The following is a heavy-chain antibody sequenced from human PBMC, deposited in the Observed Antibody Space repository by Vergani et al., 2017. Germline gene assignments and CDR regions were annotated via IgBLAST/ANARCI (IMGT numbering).Heavy chain of an antibody. CDR2: IYYSGST. CDR1: GGSISSSSYY. Sequence: QLQLQESGPGLVKPSETLSLTCTVSGGSISSSSYYWGWIRQPPGKGLEWIGSIYYSGSTYYNPSLKSRVTISVDTSKNQFSLKLSSVTAADTAVYYCARAEGSGSYYPVPFDYWGQGTLVTVSS. V-gene: IGHV4-39*07. J-gene: IGHJ4*02. CDR3: ARAEGSGSYYPVPFDY. D-gene: IGHD3-10*01.